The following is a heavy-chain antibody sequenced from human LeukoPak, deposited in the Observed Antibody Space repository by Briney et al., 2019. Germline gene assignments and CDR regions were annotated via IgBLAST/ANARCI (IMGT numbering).Heavy chain of an antibody. CDR3: ASEYKYDSSGANAFDI. CDR2: INPNSGGT. CDR1: GYTFTGYY. Sequence: GASVKVSCKASGYTFTGYYMHWVRQAPGQGLEWMGWINPNSGGTSYAQKFQGRVTMTRDTSSSTAYMELSSLRSADTAVYYCASEYKYDSSGANAFDIWGQGTMVTVSS. D-gene: IGHD3-22*01. J-gene: IGHJ3*02. V-gene: IGHV1-2*02.